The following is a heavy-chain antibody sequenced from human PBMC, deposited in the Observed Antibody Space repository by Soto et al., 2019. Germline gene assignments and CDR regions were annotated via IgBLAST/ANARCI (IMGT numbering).Heavy chain of an antibody. D-gene: IGHD3-10*01. CDR3: ARISYGAFDY. CDR1: GFTFSSHW. CDR2: IDSDGSST. J-gene: IGHJ4*02. Sequence: EVPLVESGGGLVQPGGSLRLSCAASGFTFSSHWMHWVRQAPGKGLVWVSRIDSDGSSTSYADSVKGRFTISRDNAKNTLYLQMNSLRGEDTAVYYCARISYGAFDYWGQGTLVTVSS. V-gene: IGHV3-74*01.